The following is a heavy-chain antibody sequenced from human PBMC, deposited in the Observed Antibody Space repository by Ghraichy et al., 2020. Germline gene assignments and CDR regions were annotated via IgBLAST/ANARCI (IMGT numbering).Heavy chain of an antibody. J-gene: IGHJ4*02. D-gene: IGHD3-16*01. CDR2: TKSKAYSYAT. Sequence: SCAASGFIFNDFFIDWVRQAPGKGLEWLGRTKSKAYSYATEYAASVRGRFIISRDDSGTSVFLQMHSLKGEDTAVYYCALIRSNLGYWGQGTLVTVSS. CDR1: GFIFNDFF. V-gene: IGHV3-72*01. CDR3: ALIRSNLGY.